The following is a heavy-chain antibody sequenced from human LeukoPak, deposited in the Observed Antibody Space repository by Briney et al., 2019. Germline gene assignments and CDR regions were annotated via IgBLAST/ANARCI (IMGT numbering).Heavy chain of an antibody. CDR3: ASVSWLLSHDAFDI. CDR1: GYSFISYG. Sequence: ASVKVSCKASGYSFISYGINWVRQAPGQGLEWMGWISTYNGNTNYAQKLQGRVTMTTDTSTSTAYMELRSLRSDDTAVYYCASVSWLLSHDAFDIWGQGTMVTVSS. V-gene: IGHV1-18*01. J-gene: IGHJ3*02. CDR2: ISTYNGNT. D-gene: IGHD3-9*01.